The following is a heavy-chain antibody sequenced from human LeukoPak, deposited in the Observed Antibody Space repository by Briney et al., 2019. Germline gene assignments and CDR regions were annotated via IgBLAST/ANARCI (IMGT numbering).Heavy chain of an antibody. CDR1: GGSISSGGYS. D-gene: IGHD5-18*01. Sequence: TASETLSLTCAVSGGSISSGGYSWSWIRQPPGKGLEWIGYIYHSGSTNYNPSLKSRVTISVDTSKNQFSLKLSSVTAADTAVYYCARGYSYGAYWFDPWGQGTLVTVSS. J-gene: IGHJ5*02. CDR3: ARGYSYGAYWFDP. V-gene: IGHV4-30-2*01. CDR2: IYHSGST.